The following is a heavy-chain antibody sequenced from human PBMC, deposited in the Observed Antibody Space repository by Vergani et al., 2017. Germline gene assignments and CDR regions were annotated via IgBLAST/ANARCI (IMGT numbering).Heavy chain of an antibody. Sequence: QVQLQQWGAGLLKPSETLSLTCAVYGGSFSGYYWSWIRQPPGKGLEWIGEINHRGSTNYNPSLKSRVTISVDTSKNQFSLKLSSVTAADTAVYYCARGHSSSWYDYFDYWGQGTLVTVSS. J-gene: IGHJ4*02. V-gene: IGHV4-34*01. D-gene: IGHD6-13*01. CDR3: ARGHSSSWYDYFDY. CDR2: INHRGST. CDR1: GGSFSGYY.